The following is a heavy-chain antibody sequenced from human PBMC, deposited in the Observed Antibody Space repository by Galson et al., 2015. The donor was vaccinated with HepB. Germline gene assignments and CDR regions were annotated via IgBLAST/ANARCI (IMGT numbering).Heavy chain of an antibody. V-gene: IGHV3-11*06. J-gene: IGHJ6*03. CDR3: ARAHYDFWSGYTSKVWYYMDV. D-gene: IGHD3-3*01. CDR1: GFTFSDYY. Sequence: SLRLSCAASGFTFSDYYMSWIRQAPGKGLEWVSYISSSSSYTNYADSVKGRFTISRDNAKNSLYLQMNSLRAEDTAVYYCARAHYDFWSGYTSKVWYYMDVWGKGTTVTVSS. CDR2: ISSSSSYT.